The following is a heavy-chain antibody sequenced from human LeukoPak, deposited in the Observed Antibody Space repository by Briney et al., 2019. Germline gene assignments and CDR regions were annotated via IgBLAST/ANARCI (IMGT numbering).Heavy chain of an antibody. CDR1: GSTFSSYA. V-gene: IGHV3-64D*06. CDR3: VKDRGAYNYAHGYFDY. J-gene: IGHJ4*02. Sequence: PGGSLRLSCSASGSTFSSYAMPWVRQAPGKGLEYVSTISSNGFSTYYADSVKGRFTISRDNSKNTLYLQMSSLTAEDTAVYYCVKDRGAYNYAHGYFDYWGQGTLVTVSS. D-gene: IGHD5-18*01. CDR2: ISSNGFST.